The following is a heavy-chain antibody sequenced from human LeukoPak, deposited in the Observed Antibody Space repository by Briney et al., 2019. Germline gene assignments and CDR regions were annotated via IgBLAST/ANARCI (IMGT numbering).Heavy chain of an antibody. V-gene: IGHV3-30*02. CDR1: GFTFSSYG. J-gene: IGHJ1*01. D-gene: IGHD4-17*01. Sequence: GGSLRLSCAASGFTFSSYGMHWVRQAPGKGLEWVAFIRYDGSNKYYADSVKGRFTISRDNSKNTLYLQTNSLRAEDTAVYYCAKVGFSRRAYYGDYVGYFQHWGQGTLVTVSS. CDR3: AKVGFSRRAYYGDYVGYFQH. CDR2: IRYDGSNK.